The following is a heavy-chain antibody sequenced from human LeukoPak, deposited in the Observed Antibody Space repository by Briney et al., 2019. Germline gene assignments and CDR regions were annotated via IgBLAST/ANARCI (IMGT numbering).Heavy chain of an antibody. CDR3: AKDIGDTAHYYYGMDV. Sequence: GGSLRLSCAAPGFTFSSYWMHWVRQAPGKGLERVANIKQDGSEKYYVDSVKGRFTISRDNAKNSLYLQMNSLRAEDTALYYCAKDIGDTAHYYYGMDVWGQGTTVTVSS. V-gene: IGHV3-7*03. J-gene: IGHJ6*02. D-gene: IGHD5-18*01. CDR2: IKQDGSEK. CDR1: GFTFSSYW.